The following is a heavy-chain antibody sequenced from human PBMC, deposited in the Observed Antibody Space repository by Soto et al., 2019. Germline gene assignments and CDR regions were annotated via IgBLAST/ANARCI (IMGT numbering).Heavy chain of an antibody. CDR1: GYTFTSYA. CDR3: ARERPPVVGGY. D-gene: IGHD2-15*01. J-gene: IGHJ4*02. CDR2: INAGNGNT. V-gene: IGHV1-3*01. Sequence: QVQLVQSGAEVKKPGASVKVSCKASGYTFTSYAMHWVRQAPGQRLEWMGWINAGNGNTKYSQKFQGRVTNTRDTSASTAYMELSSLRSEVTAVYYWARERPPVVGGYWGQGTLVTVSS.